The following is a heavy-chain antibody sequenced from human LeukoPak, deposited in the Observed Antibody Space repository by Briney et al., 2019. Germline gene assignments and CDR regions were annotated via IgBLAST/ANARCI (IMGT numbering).Heavy chain of an antibody. CDR3: ARETGVPGFVYYGMDV. J-gene: IGHJ6*02. D-gene: IGHD7-27*01. CDR1: GFTFSSYG. CDR2: IRYDGSNK. Sequence: GGSLRLSCAASGFTFSSYGMHWVRQAPGKGLEWVAFIRYDGSNKYYADSVKGRFTISRDNSKNTLYLQMNSLRAEDTAVYYCARETGVPGFVYYGMDVWGQGTTVTVSS. V-gene: IGHV3-30*02.